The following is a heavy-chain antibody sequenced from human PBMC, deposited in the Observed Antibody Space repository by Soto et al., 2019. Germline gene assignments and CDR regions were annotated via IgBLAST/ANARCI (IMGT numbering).Heavy chain of an antibody. V-gene: IGHV3-23*01. CDR2: ISGSGDST. Sequence: GGSLRLSCAASGFTFSSYAMTWVRQAPWKGLEWVSAISGSGDSTYYADSVKGRFTISRDNSKNTLFLQVNSLRAEDTAVYYCAKTGAKNDSRGFYYFHCWGQGTLVTVSS. J-gene: IGHJ4*02. CDR1: GFTFSSYA. CDR3: AKTGAKNDSRGFYYFHC. D-gene: IGHD3-22*01.